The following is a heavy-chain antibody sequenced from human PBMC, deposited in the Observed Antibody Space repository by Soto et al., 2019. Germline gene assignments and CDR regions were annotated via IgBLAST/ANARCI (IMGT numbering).Heavy chain of an antibody. CDR2: MYNSERT. V-gene: IGHV4-4*07. J-gene: IGHJ4*02. Sequence: SETLSLTCTVSGGSIGGYYWSWIRQPAGKGLEWIGRMYNSERTNYNPSLKSRVTMSMDTSKNQFSLRLTAVTAADTAVYFCAREPLAHSYFDLWGQGTLVTVSS. CDR3: AREPLAHSYFDL. CDR1: GGSIGGYY.